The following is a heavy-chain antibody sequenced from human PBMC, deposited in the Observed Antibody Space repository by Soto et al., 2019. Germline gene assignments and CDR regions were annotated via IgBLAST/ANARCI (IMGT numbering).Heavy chain of an antibody. CDR3: AGEGDGGSAIDAFDI. J-gene: IGHJ3*02. CDR2: IIPILGIA. V-gene: IGHV1-69*08. D-gene: IGHD3-16*01. Sequence: QVQLVQSGAEVKKPGSSVKVSCKASGGTFSSYTISWVRQAPGQGLEWMGRIIPILGIANYAQKFQGRVTITADKSTSTAYMELSSLRSEDTAVYYCAGEGDGGSAIDAFDIWGQGTMVTVSS. CDR1: GGTFSSYT.